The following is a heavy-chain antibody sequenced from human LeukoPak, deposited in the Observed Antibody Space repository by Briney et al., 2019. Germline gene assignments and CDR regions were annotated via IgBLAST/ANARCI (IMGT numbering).Heavy chain of an antibody. D-gene: IGHD3-3*01. CDR2: IYTSGST. V-gene: IGHV4-61*02. CDR1: GGSISSGSYY. Sequence: PSETLSLTCTVSGGSISSGSYYWSWIRQPAGKGLEWIGRIYTSGSTNYNPSLKSRVTISVDTSKNQFSLKLSSVTAADTAVYYCARAHPYDFWSGYPFDYWGQGTLVTVSS. CDR3: ARAHPYDFWSGYPFDY. J-gene: IGHJ4*02.